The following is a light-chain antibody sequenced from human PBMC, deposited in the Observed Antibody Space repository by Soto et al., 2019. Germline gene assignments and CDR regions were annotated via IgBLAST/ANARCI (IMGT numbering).Light chain of an antibody. CDR2: GVY. V-gene: IGKV3-20*01. Sequence: MVLTQSPGTLSLSPGETATLSCRASQIIKTFYFGWYQQKPGQSPRLLIYGVYSRATGTPDRFSGSGSGTDFTLTISRLEPEDFAVYYCQQYGSSPITFGQGTRLE. CDR3: QQYGSSPIT. J-gene: IGKJ5*01. CDR1: QIIKTFY.